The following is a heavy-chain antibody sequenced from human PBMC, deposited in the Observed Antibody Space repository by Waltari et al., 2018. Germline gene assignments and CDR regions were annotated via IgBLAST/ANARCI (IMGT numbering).Heavy chain of an antibody. CDR3: ARGGYSGYPRWYFDY. D-gene: IGHD5-12*01. J-gene: IGHJ4*02. CDR2: INHSGST. CDR1: GGSFSGYY. V-gene: IGHV4-34*01. Sequence: QVQLQQWGAGLLKPSETLSLTCAVYGGSFSGYYWSWIRQPPGKGLEWIGEINHSGSTNYNPSLKSRVTISVDTSKNQFSLKLSSGTAADTAVYYCARGGYSGYPRWYFDYWGQGTLVTVSS.